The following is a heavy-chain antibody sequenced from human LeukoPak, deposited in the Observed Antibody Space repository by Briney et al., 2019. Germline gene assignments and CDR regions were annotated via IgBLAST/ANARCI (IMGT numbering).Heavy chain of an antibody. V-gene: IGHV1-24*01. Sequence: ASVKVSCKVSGYTLTELSMHWVRQAPGKGLEWMGGFDPEDGETIYAQKFQGRVTMTEDTSTDTAYMELSSLRSEDTAVYYCATDSYDSSGYYHFDYWAREPWSPSPQ. CDR1: GYTLTELS. CDR3: ATDSYDSSGYYHFDY. CDR2: FDPEDGET. D-gene: IGHD3-22*01. J-gene: IGHJ4*02.